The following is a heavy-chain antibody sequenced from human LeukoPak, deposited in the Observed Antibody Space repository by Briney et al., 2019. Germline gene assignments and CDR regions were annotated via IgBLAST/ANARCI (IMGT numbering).Heavy chain of an antibody. V-gene: IGHV4-61*05. CDR1: GYSISSGYY. Sequence: SETLSLTCTVSGYSISSGYYWGWIRQPPGKGLEWIGYIYYSGSTNYNPSLKSRVTMSVDTSKNQFSLKLSSVTAADTAVYYCARAALYSGYDEFDYWGQGTLVTVSS. CDR2: IYYSGST. CDR3: ARAALYSGYDEFDY. D-gene: IGHD5-12*01. J-gene: IGHJ4*02.